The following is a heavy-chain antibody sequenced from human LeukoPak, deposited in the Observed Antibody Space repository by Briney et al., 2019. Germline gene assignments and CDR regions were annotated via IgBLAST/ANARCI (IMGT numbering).Heavy chain of an antibody. CDR1: GFTFSNYA. J-gene: IGHJ6*03. CDR3: ARGESTAAPLYYYYMDV. D-gene: IGHD2-2*01. V-gene: IGHV3-48*01. Sequence: GGSLRLSCAASGFTFSNYAMNWVRQAPGKGLEWLSFISSSSSTIFYADSVKGRFTISRDNSKNTLYLQMNSLRAEDTAVYYCARGESTAAPLYYYYMDVWGKGTTVTVSS. CDR2: ISSSSSTI.